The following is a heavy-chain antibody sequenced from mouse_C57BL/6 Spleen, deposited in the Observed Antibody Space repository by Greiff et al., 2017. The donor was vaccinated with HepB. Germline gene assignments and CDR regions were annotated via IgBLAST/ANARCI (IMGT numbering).Heavy chain of an antibody. Sequence: DVKLQESGPGLVKPSQSLSLTCSVTGYSITSGYYWNWIRQFPGNKLEWMGYISYDGSNNYNPSLKNRISITRDTSKNQSFLKLNSVTTEDTATYYCARVAPFAYWGQGTLVTVSA. V-gene: IGHV3-6*01. J-gene: IGHJ3*01. CDR2: ISYDGSN. CDR3: ARVAPFAY. CDR1: GYSITSGYY.